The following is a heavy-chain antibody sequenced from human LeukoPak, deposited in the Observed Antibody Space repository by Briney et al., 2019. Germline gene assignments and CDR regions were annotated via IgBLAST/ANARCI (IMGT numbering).Heavy chain of an antibody. CDR1: GFTFSSYS. D-gene: IGHD3-16*01. CDR2: ISSSSSTI. Sequence: GGSLRLSCAASGFTFSSYSMNWVSQAPGKGLEWVSYISSSSSTIYYADSVKGRFTISRDNAKNSLYLQMNSVRAEDTAVYYCASALVRQNAFDIWGQGTMVTVSS. V-gene: IGHV3-48*01. J-gene: IGHJ3*02. CDR3: ASALVRQNAFDI.